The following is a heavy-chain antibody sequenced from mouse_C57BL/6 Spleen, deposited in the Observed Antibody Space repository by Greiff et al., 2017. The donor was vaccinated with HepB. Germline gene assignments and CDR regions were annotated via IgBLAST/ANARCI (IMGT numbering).Heavy chain of an antibody. J-gene: IGHJ4*01. Sequence: EVMLVESGEGLVKPGGSLKLSCAASGFTFSSYAMSRVRQTPEKRLEWVAYISSGGDYIYYADTVKGRFTISRDNARNTLYLQMSSLKSEDTAMYYCTRSYDGYYVYYAMDYWGQGTSVTVSS. V-gene: IGHV5-9-1*02. D-gene: IGHD2-3*01. CDR2: ISSGGDYI. CDR1: GFTFSSYA. CDR3: TRSYDGYYVYYAMDY.